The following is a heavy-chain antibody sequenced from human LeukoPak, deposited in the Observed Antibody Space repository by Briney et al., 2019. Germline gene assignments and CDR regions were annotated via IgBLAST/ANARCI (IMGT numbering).Heavy chain of an antibody. D-gene: IGHD2-21*02. CDR2: IYANGKT. CDR1: GLIVENDY. Sequence: GGSLRLSCAASGLIVENDYMRWVRQAPGKGLEWVSVIYANGKTYYAGSVKGRFTISRDTSGNTLFLQMNNLGLEDTAVYYCARGGGAYCGTDCYRSFDYWGQGTLVTVSS. CDR3: ARGGGAYCGTDCYRSFDY. V-gene: IGHV3-66*02. J-gene: IGHJ4*02.